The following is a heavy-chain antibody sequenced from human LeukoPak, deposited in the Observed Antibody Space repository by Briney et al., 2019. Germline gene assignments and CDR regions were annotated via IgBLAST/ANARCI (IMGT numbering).Heavy chain of an antibody. J-gene: IGHJ6*02. CDR3: ARARPHYYYYGMDV. CDR2: INHSGST. Sequence: SETLSLTCAVYGGSFSGYYWSWIRQPPGKGLEWIGEINHSGSTNYNPSLKSRVTIPVDMSKNQFSLKLSSVTAADTAVYYCARARPHYYYYGMDVWGQGTTVTVSS. V-gene: IGHV4-34*01. CDR1: GGSFSGYY.